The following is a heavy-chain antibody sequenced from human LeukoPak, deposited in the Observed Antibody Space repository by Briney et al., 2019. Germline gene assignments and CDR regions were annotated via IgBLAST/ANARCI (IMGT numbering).Heavy chain of an antibody. CDR2: ISGSGGST. CDR1: GFTFSSYA. V-gene: IGHV3-23*01. CDR3: AKSIWSGYSSFDY. D-gene: IGHD3-3*01. J-gene: IGHJ4*02. Sequence: GGSLRLSCAASGFTFSSYAMSWVRQAPGEGLEWVSVISGSGGSTYYADSVKGRFTNSRDNSKNTLYLQMNSLRAEDTAVYYCAKSIWSGYSSFDYWGQGTLVTVSS.